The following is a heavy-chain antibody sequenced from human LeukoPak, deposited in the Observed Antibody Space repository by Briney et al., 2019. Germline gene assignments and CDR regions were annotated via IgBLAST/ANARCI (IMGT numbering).Heavy chain of an antibody. CDR2: INSGGSI. Sequence: PSETLSLTCTVSGGSTSIGSHYWGWIRQPAGKGLEWIGRINSGGSINYNPSLKSRLTISIDTSNDQFSLELRSVTAADTAVYYCARVPGVALYYFDSWGQGILVTVSS. V-gene: IGHV4-61*02. CDR1: GGSTSIGSHY. J-gene: IGHJ4*02. D-gene: IGHD6-13*01. CDR3: ARVPGVALYYFDS.